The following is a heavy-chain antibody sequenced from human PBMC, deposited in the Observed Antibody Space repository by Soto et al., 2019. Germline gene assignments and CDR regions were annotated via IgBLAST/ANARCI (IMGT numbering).Heavy chain of an antibody. V-gene: IGHV1-69*02. CDR1: GGTFSSYT. CDR3: AGLEGEYSGYDSVYYYYYMDV. D-gene: IGHD5-12*01. CDR2: IIPILGIA. J-gene: IGHJ6*03. Sequence: ASVKVSCKASGGTFSSYTISWVRQAPGQGLEWMGRIIPILGIANYAQKFQGRVTITADKSTSTAYMELSSLRSEDTAVYYCAGLEGEYSGYDSVYYYYYMDVWGKGTTVTVSS.